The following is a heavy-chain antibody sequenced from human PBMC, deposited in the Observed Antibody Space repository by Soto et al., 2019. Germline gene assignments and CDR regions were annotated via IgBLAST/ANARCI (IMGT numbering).Heavy chain of an antibody. CDR3: AREGIVVVPAAIPYYYYGMDV. D-gene: IGHD2-2*01. CDR1: GGSFSGYY. CDR2: INHSGST. J-gene: IGHJ6*02. V-gene: IGHV4-34*01. Sequence: PSETLSLTCAVYGGSFSGYYWSWIRQPPGKGLEWIGEINHSGSTNYNPSLKSRVTISVDTSKNQFSLKLSSVTAADTAVYYCAREGIVVVPAAIPYYYYGMDVWGQGTTVTVSS.